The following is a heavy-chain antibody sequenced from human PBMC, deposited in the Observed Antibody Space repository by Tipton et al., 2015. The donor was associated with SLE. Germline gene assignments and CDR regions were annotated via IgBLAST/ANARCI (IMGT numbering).Heavy chain of an antibody. CDR3: ARQRDLDAFDI. CDR2: LSDIGRT. V-gene: IGHV4-59*08. CDR1: GASFRGYY. Sequence: TLSLICTVSGASFRGYYWSWIRQPPGKGLEWIGYLSDIGRTNYKSSLRSRVTISVDTSRNLLSLKVTSVTAADTAVYYCARQRDLDAFDIWGQGTMVIVSS. J-gene: IGHJ3*02.